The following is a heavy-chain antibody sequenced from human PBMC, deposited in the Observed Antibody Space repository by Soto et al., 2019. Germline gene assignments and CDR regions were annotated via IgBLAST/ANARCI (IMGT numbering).Heavy chain of an antibody. J-gene: IGHJ4*02. V-gene: IGHV1-58*01. CDR2: IFVGSGNT. CDR1: GFTFTSSA. D-gene: IGHD3-22*01. CDR3: AATELYYYDSSGYRV. Sequence: GASVKVSCKASGFTFTSSAVQWVRQARGQRLEWIGWIFVGSGNTNYAQKFQERVTITRDMSTSTAYMELNSLRSEDTAVYYCAATELYYYDSSGYRVWSQGTLVTVSS.